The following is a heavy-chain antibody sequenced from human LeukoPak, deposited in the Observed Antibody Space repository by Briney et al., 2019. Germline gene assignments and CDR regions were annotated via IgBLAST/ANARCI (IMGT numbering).Heavy chain of an antibody. J-gene: IGHJ4*02. D-gene: IGHD6-13*01. Sequence: GGSLRLSCAASGFTFSSFAMNWVRQAPGKGLEWVSTISGSGGSTYYADSVKGRFTISRDNSKDTLYLQMNSLRAEDTAVYFCAKEGIAATGTYWGQGTMVTVSS. CDR2: ISGSGGST. CDR1: GFTFSSFA. CDR3: AKEGIAATGTY. V-gene: IGHV3-23*01.